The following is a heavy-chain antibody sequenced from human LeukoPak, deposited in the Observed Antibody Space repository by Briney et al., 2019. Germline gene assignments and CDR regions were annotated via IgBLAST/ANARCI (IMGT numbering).Heavy chain of an antibody. CDR3: ARDPYYYDSSGYYSWD. Sequence: ASVKVSCKASGYTFTSYAMHWVRLAPGQRLEWMGWINAGNGNTKYSQKFQGRVTTTADESTSTAYMELSSLRSEDTAVYYCARDPYYYDSSGYYSWDWGQGTLVIVSS. CDR1: GYTFTSYA. V-gene: IGHV1-3*01. J-gene: IGHJ4*02. D-gene: IGHD3-22*01. CDR2: INAGNGNT.